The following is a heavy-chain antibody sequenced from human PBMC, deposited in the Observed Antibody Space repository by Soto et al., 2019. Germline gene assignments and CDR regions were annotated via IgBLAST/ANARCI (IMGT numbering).Heavy chain of an antibody. V-gene: IGHV4-31*02. CDR1: GASIGSGDYY. CDR2: IYYSGGT. CDR3: ASIYDSSGYYYGNNWFDP. D-gene: IGHD3-22*01. Sequence: SETLSLTCTVSGASIGSGDYYWSWIRQHPGKGLEWIGYIYYSGGTYYNPSLKSRVTISVDTSKNQFSLELSSVTAADTAVYYCASIYDSSGYYYGNNWFDPRGQGTLVTVSS. J-gene: IGHJ5*02.